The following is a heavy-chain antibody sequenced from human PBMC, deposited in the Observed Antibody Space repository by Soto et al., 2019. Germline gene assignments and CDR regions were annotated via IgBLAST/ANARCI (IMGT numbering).Heavy chain of an antibody. V-gene: IGHV3-30*03. D-gene: IGHD6-19*01. CDR1: GFTFNSYG. Sequence: QVQLVESGGGVVQPGRSLGLSCAASGFTFNSYGMHWVRQAPGKGLEWVAVISYDGSSKYYGDTVKGRFTISRDNFKNTLYLQMDSLRAEDTAVYYCARDAQWLAYFDYWGQGTLVTVSS. CDR3: ARDAQWLAYFDY. J-gene: IGHJ4*02. CDR2: ISYDGSSK.